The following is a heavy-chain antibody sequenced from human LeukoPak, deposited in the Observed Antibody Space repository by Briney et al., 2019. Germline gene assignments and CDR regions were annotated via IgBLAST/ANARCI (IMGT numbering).Heavy chain of an antibody. CDR1: DHTYTLYY. CDR3: PRVMSYSDILTGYYFDY. V-gene: IGHV1-2*02. CDR2: VNPSSGGT. J-gene: IGHJ4*02. Sequence: ASVMVSYTPSDHTYTLYYMHGGRQAPGQGGEGWRGVNPSSGGTNYAQKTKDRVTMTRDTSLSTIYIELNSLRSAATNTYYYPRVMSYSDILTGYYFDYWGQGTLVTVSS. D-gene: IGHD3-9*01.